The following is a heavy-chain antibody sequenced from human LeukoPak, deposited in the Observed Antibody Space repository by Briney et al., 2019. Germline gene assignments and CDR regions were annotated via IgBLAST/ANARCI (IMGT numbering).Heavy chain of an antibody. CDR3: AKEPTGAFDC. CDR1: GFTFSSYA. CDR2: IVAGGGGS. V-gene: IGHV3-23*01. D-gene: IGHD3-10*01. J-gene: IGHJ4*02. Sequence: GGSLRLSCVASGFTFSSYAMSWVRQAPGKGLQWVSAIVAGGGGSAYADSVKGRFTISRDNSKNTLYLEMNSLRAEDTAVYHCAKEPTGAFDCWGQGTLVTVSS.